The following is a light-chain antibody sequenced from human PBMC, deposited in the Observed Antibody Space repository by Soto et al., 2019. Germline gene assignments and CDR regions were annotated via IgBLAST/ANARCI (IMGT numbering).Light chain of an antibody. J-gene: IGKJ1*01. CDR3: QQYGSSGT. V-gene: IGKV2-40*01. CDR1: QSLFDSDDGTTY. Sequence: DIVMTQTPLSLPVTPGSPASISCGSSQSLFDSDDGTTYLDWYLQKPRQSPHLLIYTLSYRASGVPDRFSGSGSGTDFTLTISRLEPEDFAVCYCQQYGSSGTFGQGTKVDIK. CDR2: TLS.